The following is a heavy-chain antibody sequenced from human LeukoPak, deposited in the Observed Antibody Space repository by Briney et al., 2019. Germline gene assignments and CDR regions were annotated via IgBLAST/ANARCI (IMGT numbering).Heavy chain of an antibody. D-gene: IGHD5-18*01. Sequence: GGSLRLSCAASGFTFSSYSMNWVRQAPGKGLEWVSSISSSSSYIYYADSVKGRFTISRDNAKNSLYLQMNSLRAEDTAVYYCARVVQARGYSYGYSFYFDYWGQGTLVTVSS. V-gene: IGHV3-21*01. CDR3: ARVVQARGYSYGYSFYFDY. J-gene: IGHJ4*02. CDR1: GFTFSSYS. CDR2: ISSSSSYI.